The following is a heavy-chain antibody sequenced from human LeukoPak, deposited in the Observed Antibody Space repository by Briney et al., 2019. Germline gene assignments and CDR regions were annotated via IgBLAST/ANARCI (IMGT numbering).Heavy chain of an antibody. CDR2: IKQDGSEK. Sequence: GGSLRLSCAASGFTFSSYWMSWVRQAPGKGLEWVANIKQDGSEKYYVDSVKGRFTISRDNAKNSLYLQMNSLRAGDTAVYYCARSARRYYFDYWGQGTLVTVSS. CDR3: ARSARRYYFDY. D-gene: IGHD4-17*01. CDR1: GFTFSSYW. V-gene: IGHV3-7*01. J-gene: IGHJ4*02.